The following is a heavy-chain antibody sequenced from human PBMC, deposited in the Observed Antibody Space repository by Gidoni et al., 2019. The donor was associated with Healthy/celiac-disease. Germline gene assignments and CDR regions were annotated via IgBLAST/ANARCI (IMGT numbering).Heavy chain of an antibody. V-gene: IGHV4-38-2*02. Sequence: HVQLQESGPGLVKPSETLYLTCIVSGYSINSGYYWGWIRQPPGKGLEWIGSIYHSVSTYYNPSLKSRVTISVDTSKNQFSLKLSSVTAADTAVYYCARDRSSGSLYDAFDIWGQGTMVTVSS. CDR1: GYSINSGYY. CDR2: IYHSVST. D-gene: IGHD1-26*01. CDR3: ARDRSSGSLYDAFDI. J-gene: IGHJ3*02.